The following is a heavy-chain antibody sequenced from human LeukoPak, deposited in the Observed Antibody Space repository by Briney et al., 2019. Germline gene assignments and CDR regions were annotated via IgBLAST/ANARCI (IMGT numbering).Heavy chain of an antibody. D-gene: IGHD3-10*01. Sequence: GGSLRLSCAASGFTFSSYSMNWVRQAPGKGLEWVANINPPGNEQFYVNSVKGRFTISRDNAKNSLFLQMNSLRVEDTAVYYCARFGVVAATDYWGQGMLVTVSS. CDR3: ARFGVVAATDY. J-gene: IGHJ4*02. CDR2: INPPGNEQ. CDR1: GFTFSSYS. V-gene: IGHV3-7*01.